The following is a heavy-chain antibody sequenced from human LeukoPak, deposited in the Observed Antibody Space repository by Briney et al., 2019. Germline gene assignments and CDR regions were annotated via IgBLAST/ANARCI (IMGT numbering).Heavy chain of an antibody. CDR2: IYYSGST. D-gene: IGHD6-19*01. Sequence: PSETLSLTCTVSGGSISSGGYYWSWIRQHPGKGLEWIGYIYYSGSTYYNPSLKSRVTISVDTSKNQFSLKLSSVTAADTAVYYCATGIAVAGIFDYWGQGTLVTVSS. CDR3: ATGIAVAGIFDY. J-gene: IGHJ4*02. CDR1: GGSISSGGYY. V-gene: IGHV4-31*03.